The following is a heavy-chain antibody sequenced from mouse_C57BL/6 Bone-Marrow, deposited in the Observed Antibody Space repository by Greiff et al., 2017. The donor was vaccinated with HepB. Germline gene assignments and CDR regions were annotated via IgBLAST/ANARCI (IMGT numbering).Heavy chain of an antibody. Sequence: QVQLQQPGAELVMPGASVKLSCKASGYTFTSYWMHWVKQRPGQGLEWIGEIDPSDSYTNYNQKFKGKSTLTVDKSSSTAYMQLSSLTSEDSAVYYCARDPYYYGSSYWYFDVWGTGTTVTVSS. D-gene: IGHD1-1*01. CDR2: IDPSDSYT. J-gene: IGHJ1*03. V-gene: IGHV1-69*01. CDR1: GYTFTSYW. CDR3: ARDPYYYGSSYWYFDV.